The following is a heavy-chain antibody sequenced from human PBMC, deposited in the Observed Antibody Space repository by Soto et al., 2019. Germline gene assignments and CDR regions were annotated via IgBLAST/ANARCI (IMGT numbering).Heavy chain of an antibody. D-gene: IGHD2-15*01. CDR1: GYTFTIYG. V-gene: IGHV1-18*01. J-gene: IGHJ5*02. CDR2: ISAYNGNT. CDR3: ARDYCSGGSCYLSGFDP. Sequence: ASVKVSCKASGYTFTIYGISWVRQAPGQGLEWMGWISAYNGNTNYAQKLQGRVTMTTDTSTSTAYMELRSLRSDDTAVYYCARDYCSGGSCYLSGFDPWGQGTLVTVSS.